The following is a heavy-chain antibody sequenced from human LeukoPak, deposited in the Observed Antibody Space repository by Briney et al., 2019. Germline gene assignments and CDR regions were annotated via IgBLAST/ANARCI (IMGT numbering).Heavy chain of an antibody. CDR3: AREIVGGFNPGAY. J-gene: IGHJ4*02. CDR1: PDSTTSNY. V-gene: IGHV4-59*12. Sequence: SDTLSLTCTVSPDSTTSNYWSWVRQPPGQGLEWIGEIHRSGSTNYNPSLQSRVTISIDRSKNQIALELSSVTAADTAVYYCAREIVGGFNPGAYWGQGTLVTVSS. D-gene: IGHD1-14*01. CDR2: IHRSGST.